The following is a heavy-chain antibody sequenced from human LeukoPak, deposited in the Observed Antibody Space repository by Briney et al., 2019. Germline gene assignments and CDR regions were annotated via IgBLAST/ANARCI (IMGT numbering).Heavy chain of an antibody. Sequence: PSETLSLTCTVSGGSISSYYWSWIRQPAGKGLEWIGRIYTSGSTNYNPSLKSRVTMSVDTSKNQFSLKLSSVTAADTAVYYCARERYCSSTSCYALDYWGQGTLVTVSS. CDR3: ARERYCSSTSCYALDY. CDR2: IYTSGST. V-gene: IGHV4-4*07. J-gene: IGHJ4*02. D-gene: IGHD2-2*01. CDR1: GGSISSYY.